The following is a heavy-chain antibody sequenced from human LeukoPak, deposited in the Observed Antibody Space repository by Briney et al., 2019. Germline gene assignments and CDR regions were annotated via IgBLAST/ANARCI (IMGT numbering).Heavy chain of an antibody. J-gene: IGHJ3*02. CDR3: ATGTYSVAFDI. CDR1: GYTFTSYY. V-gene: IGHV1-46*01. Sequence: VASVKVSCTASGYTFTSYYMHWVRQAPGQGLEWMGIINPSGGSTSYAQKFQGRVTMTRDTSTSTVYMELSSLRSEDTAVYYCATGTYSVAFDIWGQGTMVTVSS. CDR2: INPSGGST. D-gene: IGHD2-21*01.